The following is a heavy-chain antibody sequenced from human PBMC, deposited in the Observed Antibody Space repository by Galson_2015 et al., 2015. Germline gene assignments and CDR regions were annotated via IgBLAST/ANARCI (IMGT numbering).Heavy chain of an antibody. CDR3: AIDTYYYGSGSLYY. CDR2: IRSSGSTI. Sequence: SLRLSCAASGFTFSSYEMNWVRQAPGKGLEWVSYIRSSGSTIYYADSVKGRFTISRDNAKNSLYLQMNSLRAEDTAVYYCAIDTYYYGSGSLYYWGQGTLVTVSS. D-gene: IGHD3-10*01. V-gene: IGHV3-48*03. CDR1: GFTFSSYE. J-gene: IGHJ4*02.